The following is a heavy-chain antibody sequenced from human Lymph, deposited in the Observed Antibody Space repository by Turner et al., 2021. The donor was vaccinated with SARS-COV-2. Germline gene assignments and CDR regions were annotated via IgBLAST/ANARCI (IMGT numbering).Heavy chain of an antibody. CDR1: GYSFTSYW. CDR3: AIWEWGGSLGHIDY. J-gene: IGHJ4*02. CDR2: IYPGDSGT. Sequence: VQLGQSGAEVKKPGESLKSSCKGSGYSFTSYWVGWVRQMPGKGLEWMAIIYPGDSGTSYSPSVQGQVTISADKSISTAYLQWSSLKASDTAMYYCAIWEWGGSLGHIDYWGQGTLVTVSS. D-gene: IGHD3-3*01. V-gene: IGHV5-51*01.